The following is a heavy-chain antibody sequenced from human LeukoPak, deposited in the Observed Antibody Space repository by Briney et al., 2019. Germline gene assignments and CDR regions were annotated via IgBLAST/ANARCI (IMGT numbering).Heavy chain of an antibody. CDR3: ASCDPCSGDTCYGLRY. Sequence: PGGSLRLSCAASGLTFSSQNLHWVRLSPGRGLEWVCGGTLYADYVKGRFTMSRDNSKNTLSLQMNGLRAEDTAIYFCASCDPCSGDTCYGLRYWGQGTPVTVSS. CDR1: GLTFSSQN. D-gene: IGHD2-15*01. V-gene: IGHV3-23*01. J-gene: IGHJ4*02. CDR2: GGT.